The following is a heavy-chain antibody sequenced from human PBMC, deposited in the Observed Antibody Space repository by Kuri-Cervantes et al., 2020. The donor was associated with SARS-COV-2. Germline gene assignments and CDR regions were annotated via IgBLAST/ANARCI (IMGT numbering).Heavy chain of an antibody. CDR3: ARAGERYYDFWSGHLPNDAVDV. CDR1: GFTFSDYY. CDR2: ISSSGTTT. J-gene: IGHJ3*01. D-gene: IGHD3-3*01. Sequence: GGSLRLSCAASGFTFSDYYMHWIRQAPGKGLEWVSHISSSGTTTYYADSVKGRFTISRDNAKKSLYVQMNSLRAVDTAVYYCARAGERYYDFWSGHLPNDAVDVWGRGTMVTVSS. V-gene: IGHV3-11*04.